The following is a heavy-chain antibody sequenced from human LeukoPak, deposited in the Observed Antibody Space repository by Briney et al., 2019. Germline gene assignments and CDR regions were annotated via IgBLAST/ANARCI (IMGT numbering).Heavy chain of an antibody. V-gene: IGHV4-34*01. D-gene: IGHD3-22*01. CDR3: AGLRRYYDSSGYYYADYYYYMDV. J-gene: IGHJ6*03. Sequence: PSETLSLTCAVYGGSFSGYYWSWIRQPPGKGLERIGEINHSGSTNYNPSLKSRVTISVDTSKNQFSLKLSSVTAADTAVYYCAGLRRYYDSSGYYYADYYYYMDVWGKGTTVTISS. CDR2: INHSGST. CDR1: GGSFSGYY.